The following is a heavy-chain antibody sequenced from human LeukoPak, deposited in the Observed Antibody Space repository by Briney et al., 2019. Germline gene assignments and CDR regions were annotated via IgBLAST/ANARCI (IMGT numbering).Heavy chain of an antibody. CDR2: ISSSGSTI. Sequence: GGSLRLSCAASGFTFSDYYMSWIRQAPGKGLEWVSYISSSGSTIYYADSVKGRFTISRDNARNSLYLQMNSPRAEDTAVYYCARANADGWHYYYYMDVWGKGTTVTVSS. CDR1: GFTFSDYY. D-gene: IGHD5-24*01. CDR3: ARANADGWHYYYYMDV. J-gene: IGHJ6*03. V-gene: IGHV3-11*04.